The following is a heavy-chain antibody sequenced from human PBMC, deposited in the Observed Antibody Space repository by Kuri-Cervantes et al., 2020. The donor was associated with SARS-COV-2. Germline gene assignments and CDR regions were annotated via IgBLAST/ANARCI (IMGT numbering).Heavy chain of an antibody. CDR3: ATTSSGRGY. Sequence: GESLKISCAASGFTFSSYAMSWVRQAPGKGLEWVSSISSSSSYIYYADSVKGRFTISRDNAKNSLYLQMNSLRAEDTAVYYCATTSSGRGYWGQGTLVTVSS. D-gene: IGHD6-19*01. J-gene: IGHJ4*02. V-gene: IGHV3-21*01. CDR1: GFTFSSYA. CDR2: ISSSSSYI.